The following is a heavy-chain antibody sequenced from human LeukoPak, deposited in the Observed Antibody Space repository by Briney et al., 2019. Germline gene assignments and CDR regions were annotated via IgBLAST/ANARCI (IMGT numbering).Heavy chain of an antibody. V-gene: IGHV4-4*02. Sequence: SETLSPTCGVSGGSITNTNYWTWVRQPPGKGLEWIGEVNLQGSTYYNPSLMGRVAISVDTSENHISLQLTSVTAADTAVYYCAREGGPYRPLDYSGQGTLVTVSS. CDR3: AREGGPYRPLDY. J-gene: IGHJ4*02. CDR1: GGSITNTNY. CDR2: VNLQGST.